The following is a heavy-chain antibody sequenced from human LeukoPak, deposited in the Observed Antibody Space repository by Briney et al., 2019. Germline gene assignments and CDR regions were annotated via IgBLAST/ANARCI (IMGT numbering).Heavy chain of an antibody. CDR1: GFTFSIYE. V-gene: IGHV3-48*03. Sequence: PGGSLRLSCAASGFTFSIYEMNWVRQTPGKGLEWVSYISISGSTISYADPVKGRFTISRDNSKNTLYLQMNSLRAEDTAVYYCARSSGYSYGPRPVNWYFDLWGRGTLVTVSS. D-gene: IGHD5-18*01. CDR2: ISISGSTI. J-gene: IGHJ2*01. CDR3: ARSSGYSYGPRPVNWYFDL.